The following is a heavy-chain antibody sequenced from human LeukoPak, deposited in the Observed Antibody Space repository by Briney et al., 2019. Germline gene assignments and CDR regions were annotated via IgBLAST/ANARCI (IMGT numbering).Heavy chain of an antibody. Sequence: SETLSLTCAVYGGSFSGYYWSWIRQPPGKGLEWIGEINHSGSTNYNPSLKSRVTISVDTSKNQFSLKLSSVTAADTAVYYCARDLDHYYDSSGYSYYFDYWGQGTLVTVSS. J-gene: IGHJ4*02. D-gene: IGHD3-22*01. CDR1: GGSFSGYY. CDR2: INHSGST. CDR3: ARDLDHYYDSSGYSYYFDY. V-gene: IGHV4-34*01.